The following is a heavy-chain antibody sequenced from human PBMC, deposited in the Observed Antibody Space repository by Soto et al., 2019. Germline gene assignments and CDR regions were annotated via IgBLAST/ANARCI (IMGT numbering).Heavy chain of an antibody. J-gene: IGHJ4*02. CDR2: IYFSGST. CDR1: VGSISSGNFY. CDR3: AHDSHGGNTYFDL. Sequence: VQLQESGPGLVRPSETLSLPCTVSVGSISSGNFYWSWIRQPPGKGLEWIGYIYFSGSTSYSPSLKSRLTISLNTSNNHFSLKLTFVTAADTAVYYCAHDSHGGNTYFDLWGQGALVTVSS. D-gene: IGHD1-26*01. V-gene: IGHV4-30-4*01.